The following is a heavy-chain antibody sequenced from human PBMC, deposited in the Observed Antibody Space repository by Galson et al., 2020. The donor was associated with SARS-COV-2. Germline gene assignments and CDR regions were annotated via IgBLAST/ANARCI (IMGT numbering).Heavy chain of an antibody. V-gene: IGHV1-2*02. CDR3: ARVRRYNSPWAGGY. CDR2: INPNSGGT. CDR1: GSPFTGYY. Sequence: ASVKVSCKAFGSPFTGYYIHWVRQAPGQGLEWMGWINPNSGGTNYAQKFQGRVTLTRDTSITTAHLELGSLTFDDTAMYYCARVRRYNSPWAGGYWGQGTLVTVSS. D-gene: IGHD1-20*01. J-gene: IGHJ4*02.